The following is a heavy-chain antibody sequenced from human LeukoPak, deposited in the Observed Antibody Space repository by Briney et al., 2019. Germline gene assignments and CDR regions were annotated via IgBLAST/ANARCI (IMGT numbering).Heavy chain of an antibody. Sequence: GESLRLSCAASGFIFSNFYMGWIRQAPGKGLEWVSYIGTSPTTIYYADSVRGRFTISRDNAKNSLYLQMNSLRAEDTAVYYCARDRGSYFWGQGTLVTVSS. CDR2: IGTSPTTI. CDR3: ARDRGSYF. J-gene: IGHJ4*02. V-gene: IGHV3-11*04. CDR1: GFIFSNFY. D-gene: IGHD1-26*01.